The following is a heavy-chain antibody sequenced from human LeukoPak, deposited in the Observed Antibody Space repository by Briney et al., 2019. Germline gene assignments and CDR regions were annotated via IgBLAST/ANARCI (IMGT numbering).Heavy chain of an antibody. J-gene: IGHJ4*02. D-gene: IGHD3-10*01. CDR2: ISSTSSTI. Sequence: GGSLRLSCAASGFTFSSYTMNWVRQAPGKGLEWISQISSTSSTIYYADSVKGRFTISRDNAKNSLYLQMNSLRAEDTAVYYCAKDYGWFGELLSWGQGTLVTVSS. CDR1: GFTFSSYT. V-gene: IGHV3-48*01. CDR3: AKDYGWFGELLS.